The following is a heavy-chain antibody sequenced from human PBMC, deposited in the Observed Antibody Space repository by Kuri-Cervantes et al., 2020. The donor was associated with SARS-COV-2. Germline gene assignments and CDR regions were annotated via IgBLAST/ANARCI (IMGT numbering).Heavy chain of an antibody. Sequence: SVKVSCKASGGTFSSYAISWVRQAPGQGLEWMGRIIPIFGIANYAQKFQGRVTITADKSTSAAYMELSSLRSEDTAVYYCARDAAADNLSDYRGQGTLVTVSS. J-gene: IGHJ4*02. V-gene: IGHV1-69*04. CDR1: GGTFSSYA. CDR3: ARDAAADNLSDY. CDR2: IIPIFGIA. D-gene: IGHD6-13*01.